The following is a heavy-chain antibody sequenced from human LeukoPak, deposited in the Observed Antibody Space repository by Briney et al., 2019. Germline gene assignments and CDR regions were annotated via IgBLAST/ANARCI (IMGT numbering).Heavy chain of an antibody. CDR1: GGTFSSYA. D-gene: IGHD1-26*01. V-gene: IGHV1-69*04. Sequence: ASVKVSCKASGGTFSSYAISWVRPAPGQGLEWMGRIIPIFGIANYAQKFQGRVTITADKSTSTAYMELSSLRSEDTAVYYCARGIPSGSYSFDYWGQGTLVTVSS. CDR3: ARGIPSGSYSFDY. CDR2: IIPIFGIA. J-gene: IGHJ4*02.